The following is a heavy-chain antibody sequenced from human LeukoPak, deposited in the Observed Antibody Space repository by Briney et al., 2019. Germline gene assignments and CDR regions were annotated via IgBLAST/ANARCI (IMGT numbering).Heavy chain of an antibody. CDR1: GFTFSSYG. J-gene: IGHJ4*02. CDR3: ARDISSGWYDY. D-gene: IGHD6-19*01. CDR2: ISYDGSNK. Sequence: PGGSLRLSCAASGFTFSSYGMHWVRQAPGKGLEWVAVISYDGSNKYYADSVKGRFTISRDNSKNTLYLQINSLRTEDTAVYYCARDISSGWYDYWGQGTLVTVSS. V-gene: IGHV3-30*03.